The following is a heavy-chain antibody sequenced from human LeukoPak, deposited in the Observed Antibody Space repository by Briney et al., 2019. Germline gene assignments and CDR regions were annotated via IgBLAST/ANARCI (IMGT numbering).Heavy chain of an antibody. CDR1: GGSFSAYY. V-gene: IGHV4-34*01. Sequence: ASETLSLTCAVYGGSFSAYYWSWIRQPPGKGLEWIGEINHSGGTNYNPSLKSPVTISVDTSKNQFSLKLSSVTAADTAVYYCARRGVYYDSSGYHYYFDYWGQGTLVTVSS. CDR2: INHSGGT. J-gene: IGHJ4*02. D-gene: IGHD3-22*01. CDR3: ARRGVYYDSSGYHYYFDY.